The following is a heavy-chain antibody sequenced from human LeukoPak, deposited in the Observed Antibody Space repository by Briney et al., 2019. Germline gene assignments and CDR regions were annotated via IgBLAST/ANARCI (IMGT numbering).Heavy chain of an antibody. CDR1: GYTFTSYG. D-gene: IGHD3-22*01. Sequence: ASVKVSCKASGYTFTSYGISWVRQAPGQGLEWMGWISAYNGNTNYAQKLQGRVTMTTDTSTSTAYMELRSPRSDDTAVYYCARAVLYYYDSSGYNPFDYWGQGTLVTVSS. J-gene: IGHJ4*02. CDR2: ISAYNGNT. V-gene: IGHV1-18*01. CDR3: ARAVLYYYDSSGYNPFDY.